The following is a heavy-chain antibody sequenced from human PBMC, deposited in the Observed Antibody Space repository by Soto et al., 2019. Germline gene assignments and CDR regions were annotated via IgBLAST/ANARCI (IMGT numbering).Heavy chain of an antibody. CDR3: ARGYDSSGYGVFFNY. CDR2: IWYDGSDK. Sequence: GGSLRLSCAASGITFSSYGMHWVRQAPGKGLEWVAVIWYDGSDKYYADSVKGRFTISRDNSKNTLYLQMNSLRAEDTAVYYCARGYDSSGYGVFFNYWGQGTLVTVSS. CDR1: GITFSSYG. D-gene: IGHD3-22*01. J-gene: IGHJ4*02. V-gene: IGHV3-33*01.